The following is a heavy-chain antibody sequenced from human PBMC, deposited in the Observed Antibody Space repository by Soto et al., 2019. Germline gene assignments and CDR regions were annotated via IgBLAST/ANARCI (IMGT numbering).Heavy chain of an antibody. Sequence: ASVKVSCKASGYTFTSYDINWVRQATGQRLEWMGWMNPNSGNTGYAQKFQGRLTMSWTTSISTAYMELSSLTSDDTAVYYCARAGMPAAGTRGLVWFDPWGQGTLVTVSS. CDR2: MNPNSGNT. D-gene: IGHD6-13*01. V-gene: IGHV1-8*01. CDR1: GYTFTSYD. J-gene: IGHJ5*02. CDR3: ARAGMPAAGTRGLVWFDP.